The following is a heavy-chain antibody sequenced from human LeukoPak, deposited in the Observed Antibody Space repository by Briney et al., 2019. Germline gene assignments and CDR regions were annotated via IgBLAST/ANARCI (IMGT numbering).Heavy chain of an antibody. CDR1: GGSFSGYY. D-gene: IGHD6-19*01. J-gene: IGHJ4*02. Sequence: SETLSLTCAVYGGSFSGYYWSWIRQPPGKGLEWIGEINHSGSTNYNPSLKSRVTISIDTSKNQFSLKLSSVTAADTAVYYCARGGGGRWLVIWGFDYWGQGTLVTGFS. CDR2: INHSGST. CDR3: ARGGGGRWLVIWGFDY. V-gene: IGHV4-34*01.